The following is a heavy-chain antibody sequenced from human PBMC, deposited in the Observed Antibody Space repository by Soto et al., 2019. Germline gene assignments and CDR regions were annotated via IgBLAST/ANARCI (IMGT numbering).Heavy chain of an antibody. CDR3: ARDVQQYYVFDI. J-gene: IGHJ3*02. CDR2: IYYTGTT. CDR1: GGSLTKYF. V-gene: IGHV4-59*01. Sequence: PETLSLTCTVSGGSLTKYFWSWIRPTPGKGLECLGYIYYTGTTYYNPSLKSRVTISLDTSKNQFSLKVSSVTAADTAVYFCARDVQQYYVFDIWGRGTMVTVSS.